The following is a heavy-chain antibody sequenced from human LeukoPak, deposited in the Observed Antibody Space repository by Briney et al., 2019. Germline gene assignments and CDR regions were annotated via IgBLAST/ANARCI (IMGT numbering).Heavy chain of an antibody. V-gene: IGHV1-2*02. J-gene: IGHJ4*02. CDR3: ARDSTYYYDSSGYYPYY. Sequence: ASVKVSCKASGYTFTGYYMHWVRQAPGQGLEWMGWINPNSGGTNYAQKFQGRVTMTRDTSISTAYMELSRLRSDDTAVYYCARDSTYYYDSSGYYPYYWGQGTLVTVSS. D-gene: IGHD3-22*01. CDR1: GYTFTGYY. CDR2: INPNSGGT.